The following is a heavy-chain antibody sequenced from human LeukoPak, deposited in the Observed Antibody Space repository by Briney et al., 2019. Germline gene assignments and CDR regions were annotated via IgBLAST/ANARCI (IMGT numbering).Heavy chain of an antibody. Sequence: GGSLRLSCAASGFTFSTYDMHWVRQSPGEGLEWVAVISYDGSNKYYADSVKGRFTISRDNSKNTVFLQMNSLRAEDTAVYYCTREGDFDYWGQGTLVTVSS. CDR3: TREGDFDY. J-gene: IGHJ4*02. CDR1: GFTFSTYD. CDR2: ISYDGSNK. V-gene: IGHV3-30*03. D-gene: IGHD1-26*01.